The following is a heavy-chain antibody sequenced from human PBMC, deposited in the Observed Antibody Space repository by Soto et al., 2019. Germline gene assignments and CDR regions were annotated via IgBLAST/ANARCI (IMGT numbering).Heavy chain of an antibody. J-gene: IGHJ6*03. CDR1: GYSFTSYD. CDR3: ARGTRTVTVTTYMDV. V-gene: IGHV1-2*04. CDR2: INPNSGGT. Sequence: ASVNVSCKASGYSFTSYDMNLVRQAPGQGLEWMGWINPNSGGTNYAQKFQGWVTMTRDTSISTAYMELSRLRSDDTAVYYCARGTRTVTVTTYMDVWGKGTTVTVSS. D-gene: IGHD4-17*01.